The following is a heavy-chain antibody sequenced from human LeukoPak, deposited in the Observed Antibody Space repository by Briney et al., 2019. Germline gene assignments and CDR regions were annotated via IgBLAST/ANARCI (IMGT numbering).Heavy chain of an antibody. CDR2: INPNSGGT. CDR1: GYTFTGYY. CDR3: AREGTRGSDSNGMDV. D-gene: IGHD3-10*01. V-gene: IGHV1-2*04. J-gene: IGHJ6*04. Sequence: ASVKVSCKASGYTFTGYYMHWVRQAPGQGLEWMGWINPNSGGTNYAQKFQGWVTMTRDTSISTAYMELSRLRSDDTAVYYCAREGTRGSDSNGMDVWGKGTTVTVSS.